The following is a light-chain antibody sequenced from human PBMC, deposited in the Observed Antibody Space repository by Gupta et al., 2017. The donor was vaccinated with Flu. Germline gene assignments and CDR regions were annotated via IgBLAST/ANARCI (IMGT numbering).Light chain of an antibody. CDR3: QAWDSRSWV. CDR1: NLGNKF. V-gene: IGLV3-1*01. J-gene: IGLJ3*02. Sequence: TCSGDNLGNKFASWYQQKPGQSPVLVIYQDTKRPSGIPERFSGSNSGNTATLTISGTQAMDEADYYCQAWDSRSWVFGGGTTLTVL. CDR2: QDT.